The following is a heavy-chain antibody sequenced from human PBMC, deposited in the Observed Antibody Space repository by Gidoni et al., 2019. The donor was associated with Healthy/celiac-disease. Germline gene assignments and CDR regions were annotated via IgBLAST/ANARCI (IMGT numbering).Heavy chain of an antibody. V-gene: IGHV3-21*01. CDR1: GFTFSSYS. D-gene: IGHD6-19*01. CDR3: ARVVAGWGAFDI. Sequence: EVQLVESGGGLVKPGGSLRLSCEASGFTFSSYSMNWVRQAPGKGLEWVSSISSSSSYIYYADSVKGRFTISRDNAKNSLYLQMNSLRAEDTAVYYCARVVAGWGAFDIWGQGTMVTVSS. J-gene: IGHJ3*02. CDR2: ISSSSSYI.